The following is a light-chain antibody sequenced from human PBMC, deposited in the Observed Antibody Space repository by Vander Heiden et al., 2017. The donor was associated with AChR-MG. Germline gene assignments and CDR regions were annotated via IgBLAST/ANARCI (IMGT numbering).Light chain of an antibody. CDR3: QAWDSSTGGV. Sequence: SYELTQPPSVSVSPVQTASITCCGEKVGDKYACWYQQKPGQSPVLVIYQDSKRPSGIPERFSGSNSGNTATLTISGTQAMEEADYYCQAWDSSTGGVFGGGTKLTVL. CDR2: QDS. J-gene: IGLJ2*01. V-gene: IGLV3-1*01. CDR1: KVGDKY.